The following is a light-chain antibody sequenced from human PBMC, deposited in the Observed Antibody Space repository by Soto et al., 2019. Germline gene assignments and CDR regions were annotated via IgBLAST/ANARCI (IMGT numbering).Light chain of an antibody. J-gene: IGKJ2*01. CDR2: DSS. CDR1: QIIGSS. Sequence: DIQMTQSPSTLSASVGDRVTITCRASQIIGSSLSWYQQNPGKATKLLIYDSSTLRSGDPSRFSGSESGTEITLTISSLQPADSATYYCQHYYCYPYTFGQGTKLEIK. V-gene: IGKV1-5*01. CDR3: QHYYCYPYT.